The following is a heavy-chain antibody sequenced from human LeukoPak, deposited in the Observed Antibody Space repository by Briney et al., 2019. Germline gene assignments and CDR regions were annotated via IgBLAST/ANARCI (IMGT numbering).Heavy chain of an antibody. J-gene: IGHJ4*02. CDR1: GDSMRGHY. V-gene: IGHV4-59*11. D-gene: IGHD4-23*01. CDR3: ARANYGGNLDY. CDR2: ISHSGYT. Sequence: SETLSLTCTVSGDSMRGHYWSWIRQAPGRGLEWIGFISHSGYTSYSPSLKSRVAISVDTSKRQFSLRLSSVTAADTAVYYCARANYGGNLDYWGQGTLVTVSS.